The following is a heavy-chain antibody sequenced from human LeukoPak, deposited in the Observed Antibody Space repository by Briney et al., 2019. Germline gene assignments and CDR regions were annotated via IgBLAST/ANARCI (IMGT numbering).Heavy chain of an antibody. D-gene: IGHD3-10*01. CDR2: ISTYYGNT. J-gene: IGHJ4*02. CDR1: GYTFTNYG. Sequence: GASVKVSCKASGYTFTNYGISWVRQAPGQGLEWMGWISTYYGNTNYAQNLQGRVTMTTDTSARTAYMELRSLRSDDTAVYYCARAFTPNSGIDYWGQGTLVTVSS. V-gene: IGHV1-18*01. CDR3: ARAFTPNSGIDY.